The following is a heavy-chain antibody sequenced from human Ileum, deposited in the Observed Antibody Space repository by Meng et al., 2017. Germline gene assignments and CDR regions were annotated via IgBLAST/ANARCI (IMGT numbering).Heavy chain of an antibody. CDR1: GFSFNTYA. CDR2: ISYNGNIK. CDR3: AKAGTTIGDYYFDS. Sequence: GVSLKISCAASGFSFNTYAMHWVRQAPGKGLEWVAVISYNGNIKDYADSVKGRFTISRDNSQDTLYLQMNSLTSEDTAMFYCAKAGTTIGDYYFDSWGQGTLVTVSS. V-gene: IGHV3-30*04. D-gene: IGHD4-17*01. J-gene: IGHJ4*02.